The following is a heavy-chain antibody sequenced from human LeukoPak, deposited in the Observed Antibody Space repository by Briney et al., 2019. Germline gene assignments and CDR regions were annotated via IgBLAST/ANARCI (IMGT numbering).Heavy chain of an antibody. D-gene: IGHD2-15*01. Sequence: PGGSLRLSCATSGFSFSSYAMSWVRQAPGKGLEWVSAMSSSDDGRYYAASVRGRFTISRDTSRSTLYLQMNSLRAEDAAVYYCAKAPVTSCRGAFCYPFDYWGQGTWSPSPQ. J-gene: IGHJ4*02. CDR2: MSSSDDGR. CDR1: GFSFSSYA. V-gene: IGHV3-23*01. CDR3: AKAPVTSCRGAFCYPFDY.